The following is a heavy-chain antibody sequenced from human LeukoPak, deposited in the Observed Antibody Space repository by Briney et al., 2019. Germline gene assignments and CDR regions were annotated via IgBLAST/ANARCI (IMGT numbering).Heavy chain of an antibody. J-gene: IGHJ4*02. V-gene: IGHV3-23*01. CDR1: GFTFSSYA. D-gene: IGHD1-20*01. CDR2: ISGSGGST. CDR3: AKDKGITGNIYDY. Sequence: GASLRLSCAASGFTFSSYAMTWVRQAPGNGLEWVSAISGSGGSTYYADSVKGRFTISRDNSKNTLYLEMNSLRAEDTAVYHCAKDKGITGNIYDYWGQGTLVTVSS.